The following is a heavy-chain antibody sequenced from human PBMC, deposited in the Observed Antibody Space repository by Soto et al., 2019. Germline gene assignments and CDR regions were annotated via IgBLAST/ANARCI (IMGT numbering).Heavy chain of an antibody. Sequence: GGSLRLSCAASGFTFSSYWMSWVRQAPGKGLERVANIKQDGSEKYYVDSVKGRFTISRDNAKNSLYLQMNSLRAEDTAVFYSARVRPPADYYDSSGYLDYWGQGTLVTVSS. CDR3: ARVRPPADYYDSSGYLDY. CDR2: IKQDGSEK. CDR1: GFTFSSYW. V-gene: IGHV3-7*04. J-gene: IGHJ4*02. D-gene: IGHD3-22*01.